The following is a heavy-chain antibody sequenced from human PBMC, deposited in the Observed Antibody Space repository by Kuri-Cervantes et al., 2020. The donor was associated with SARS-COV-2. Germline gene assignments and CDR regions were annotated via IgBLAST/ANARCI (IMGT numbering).Heavy chain of an antibody. CDR1: GFTFSSYA. D-gene: IGHD3-3*01. CDR2: ISGRGVST. V-gene: IGHV3-23*01. CDR3: ARDLSLEWLDLRDY. J-gene: IGHJ4*02. Sequence: GGSLRLSCAASGFTFSSYAMNWVRQAPGKGLEWVSVISGRGVSTHYADSVKGRFTTSRDNAKNSLFLQMNSLRDEDTAVYYCARDLSLEWLDLRDYWGQGTLVTVSS.